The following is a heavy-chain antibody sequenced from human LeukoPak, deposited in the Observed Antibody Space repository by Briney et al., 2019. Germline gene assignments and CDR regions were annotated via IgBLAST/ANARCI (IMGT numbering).Heavy chain of an antibody. V-gene: IGHV1-8*01. D-gene: IGHD2-2*01. CDR3: ARVRRYCSSTSCEFDY. J-gene: IGHJ4*02. CDR2: MNPNSGNT. CDR1: GYTFTSYD. Sequence: ASVKVSCKASGYTFTSYDINWVRQATGQGLEWMGWMNPNSGNTGYAQKFQGRVTMTRNTSISTAYMELSSLRSEDTAVYYCARVRRYCSSTSCEFDYWGQGTLVTVSS.